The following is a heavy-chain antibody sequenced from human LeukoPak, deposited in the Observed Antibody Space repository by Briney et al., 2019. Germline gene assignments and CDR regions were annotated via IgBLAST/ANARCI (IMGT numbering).Heavy chain of an antibody. Sequence: SETLSLTCTVSGGSISSSNYYWGWIRQPPGKGLEWIGSLYYSGSTYYTPSLKSRVTISVDTSKNQFSLKLSSVTAADTAVYYCARPYHYDSGSRGTAFDIWGQGTMVTVSS. V-gene: IGHV4-39*01. CDR3: ARPYHYDSGSRGTAFDI. CDR1: GGSISSSNYY. D-gene: IGHD3-10*01. CDR2: LYYSGST. J-gene: IGHJ3*02.